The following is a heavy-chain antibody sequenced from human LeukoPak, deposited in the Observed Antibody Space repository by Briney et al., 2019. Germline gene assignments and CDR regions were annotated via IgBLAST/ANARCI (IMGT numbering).Heavy chain of an antibody. Sequence: ASETLSLTCTVSSGSITSYYWSWIRQPPGKGLEWIGYIYYTGSVNYNPSLKSRVTISVDTSKNQFSLKLSSVTAADTAVYYCARVSLLTIFGVVIEYFDYWGQGTLVTVSS. D-gene: IGHD3-3*01. J-gene: IGHJ4*02. CDR1: SGSITSYY. CDR2: IYYTGSV. V-gene: IGHV4-59*12. CDR3: ARVSLLTIFGVVIEYFDY.